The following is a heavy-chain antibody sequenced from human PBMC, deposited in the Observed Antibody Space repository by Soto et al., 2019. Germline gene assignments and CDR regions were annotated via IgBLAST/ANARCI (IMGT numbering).Heavy chain of an antibody. CDR3: ARLGLRRMVAATPR. Sequence: PSETLSLTCTVSGGSISSSSYYWGWIRQPPGKGLEWIGSIYYSGSTYYNPSLKSRVTISVDTSKNQFSLKLSSVTAADTAVYYCARLGLRRMVAATPRWGQGTLVTVSS. D-gene: IGHD2-15*01. CDR1: GGSISSSSYY. CDR2: IYYSGST. V-gene: IGHV4-39*01. J-gene: IGHJ4*02.